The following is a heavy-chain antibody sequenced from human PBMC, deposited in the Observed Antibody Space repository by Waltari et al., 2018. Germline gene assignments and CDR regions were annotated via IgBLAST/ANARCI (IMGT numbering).Heavy chain of an antibody. Sequence: EVQLVESGGVVVQPGGSLRLSCAASGFTFDDYAMHWVRQAPGKGLEWVFLISWDGGSTYYADSVKGRFTISRDNSKNSLYLQMNSLRAEDTALYYCAKDSSPSGGPIDYWGQGTLVTVSS. V-gene: IGHV3-43D*03. J-gene: IGHJ4*02. CDR2: ISWDGGST. CDR3: AKDSSPSGGPIDY. D-gene: IGHD3-10*01. CDR1: GFTFDDYA.